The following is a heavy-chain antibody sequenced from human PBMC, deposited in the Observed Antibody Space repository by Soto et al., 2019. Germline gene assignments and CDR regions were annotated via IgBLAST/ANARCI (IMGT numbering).Heavy chain of an antibody. D-gene: IGHD3-10*01. J-gene: IGHJ5*02. CDR3: ETVGPGGDWFDP. CDR2: FDPEDGET. CDR1: GYTLTELS. V-gene: IGHV1-24*01. Sequence: QVQLVQSGAEVKKPGASVKVSCKVSGYTLTELSMHWVRQAPGKGLEWMGGFDPEDGETIYAQKFQGRVTMTEDTSTYPAYMELSSLSSEDTAVYYCETVGPGGDWFDPWGQGTLVTVSS.